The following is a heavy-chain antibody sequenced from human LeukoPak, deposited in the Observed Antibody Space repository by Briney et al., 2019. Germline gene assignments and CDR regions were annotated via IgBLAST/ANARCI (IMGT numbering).Heavy chain of an antibody. CDR1: GFSFTTYW. V-gene: IGHV3-7*01. J-gene: IGHJ4*02. CDR2: INQDGTEK. CDR3: ARRRDGYNGLDY. Sequence: GGSLRLSCAASGFSFTTYWMGWVRQAPGKGLEWVANINQDGTEKYYVDSVRGRFTISRDNAKNTLYLQMNSLRAEDTAVYYCARRRDGYNGLDYWGQGTLVTVSS. D-gene: IGHD5-24*01.